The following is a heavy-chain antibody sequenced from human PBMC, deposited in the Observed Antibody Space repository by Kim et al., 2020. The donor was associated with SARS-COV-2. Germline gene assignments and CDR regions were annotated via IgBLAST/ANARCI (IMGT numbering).Heavy chain of an antibody. J-gene: IGHJ4*02. CDR3: AITYSTSVGY. CDR1: GFTFSDYH. Sequence: GGSLRLSCAASGFTFSDYHMSWIRQAPGKGLEWVSYISSSGTNIYNADSVKGRFTISRDNAKNSLYLQMNSLRAEDTAVSYCAITYSTSVGYWGQGTLVT. V-gene: IGHV3-11*01. CDR2: ISSSGTNI. D-gene: IGHD6-6*01.